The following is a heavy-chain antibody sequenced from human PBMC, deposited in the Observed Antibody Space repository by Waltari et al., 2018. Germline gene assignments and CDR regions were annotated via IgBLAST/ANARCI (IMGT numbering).Heavy chain of an antibody. CDR3: ARDGARGYYYYYYMDV. V-gene: IGHV4-34*01. CDR2: INHSGST. J-gene: IGHJ6*03. D-gene: IGHD1-26*01. Sequence: QVQLQQWGAGLLKPSETLSLTCAVYGGSFSGYYWSWIRQPPGKGLEWIGEINHSGSTNYNPSLKSRVTISVDTPKNQFSLKLSSVTAADTAVYYCARDGARGYYYYYYMDVWGKGTTVTVSS. CDR1: GGSFSGYY.